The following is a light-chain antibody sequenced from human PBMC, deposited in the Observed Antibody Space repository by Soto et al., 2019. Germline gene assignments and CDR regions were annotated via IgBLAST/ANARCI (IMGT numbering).Light chain of an antibody. CDR3: QQFNSYPLFT. V-gene: IGKV1-13*02. J-gene: IGKJ3*01. Sequence: AIPLTQSPSSLSASVGDRVTITCRASQGISSALAWYQQKPGKAPKLLIYDASSLESGVPSRFSGSGSGTDFTLTISSLQPEDFATYYYQQFNSYPLFTFGPGTKVDIK. CDR1: QGISSA. CDR2: DAS.